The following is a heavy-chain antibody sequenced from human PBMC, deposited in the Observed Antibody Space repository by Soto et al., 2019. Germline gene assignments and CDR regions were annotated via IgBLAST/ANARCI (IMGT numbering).Heavy chain of an antibody. V-gene: IGHV4-30-2*01. CDR2: IYHSGST. CDR1: GGSISSGGYS. Sequence: QLHLQESGSGLVKPSQTLSLTCAVSGGSISSGGYSWSWIRQPPGKGLEWIGYIYHSGSTYYNSSLTSRVTISVDRSKNQFSLKLISVTAAETAVYYCARIPSPWGQGTLVTVSS. D-gene: IGHD2-21*01. J-gene: IGHJ5*02. CDR3: ARIPSP.